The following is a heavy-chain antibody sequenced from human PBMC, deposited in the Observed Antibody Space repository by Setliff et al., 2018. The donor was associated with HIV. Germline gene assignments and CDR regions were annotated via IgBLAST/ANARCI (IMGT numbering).Heavy chain of an antibody. CDR2: INPNSGGT. J-gene: IGHJ4*02. V-gene: IGHV1-2*04. Sequence: ASVKVSCKASGYTFTGYYMHWVRQAPGQGLEWMGWINPNSGGTNYAQKFQGWVTMTRDTSISTAYMELSRLRSDDTAVYYCARGGVLRYFDWLHQGHRDYFDYWGQGTLVTV. D-gene: IGHD3-9*01. CDR3: ARGGVLRYFDWLHQGHRDYFDY. CDR1: GYTFTGYY.